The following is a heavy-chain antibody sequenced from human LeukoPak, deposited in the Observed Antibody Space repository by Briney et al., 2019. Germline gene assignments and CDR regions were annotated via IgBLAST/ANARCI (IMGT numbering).Heavy chain of an antibody. J-gene: IGHJ4*02. CDR3: TATLGY. V-gene: IGHV3-15*01. Sequence: GGSLRLSCAASGFTFSNAWMTWVRQAPGKGLEWVGHIKRKTDGVTTDYAAPVKGRFTILRDDSKNTLYLQMDSLKTEDTAVYYCTATLGYWGQGTLVTVSS. CDR2: IKRKTDGVTT. CDR1: GFTFSNAW.